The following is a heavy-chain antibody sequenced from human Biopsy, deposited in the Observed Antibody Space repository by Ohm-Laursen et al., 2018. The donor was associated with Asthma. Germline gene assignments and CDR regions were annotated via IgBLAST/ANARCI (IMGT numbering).Heavy chain of an antibody. CDR1: GFTVSRDH. J-gene: IGHJ4*02. Sequence: SLRLSCAASGFTVSRDHMFWVRQAPGKGLEWVSVIYSGGTSHTADSVRGRFTISRDFSKNTLHLQMHSLRVEDTAVYYCARSSHINWGGYFDYWGQGTLVTVSS. CDR3: ARSSHINWGGYFDY. D-gene: IGHD7-27*01. V-gene: IGHV3-53*01. CDR2: IYSGGTS.